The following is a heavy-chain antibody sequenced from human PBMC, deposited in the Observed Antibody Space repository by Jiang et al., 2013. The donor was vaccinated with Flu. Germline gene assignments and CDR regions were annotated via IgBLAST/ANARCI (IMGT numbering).Heavy chain of an antibody. D-gene: IGHD2-8*01. V-gene: IGHV1-18*01. J-gene: IGHJ1*01. CDR3: ARGEPVYCTNGVCYFQH. CDR1: GYTFTSYG. CDR2: ISAYNGNT. Sequence: EVKKPGASVKVSCKASGYTFTSYGISWVRQAPGQGLEWMGWISAYNGNTNYAQKLQGRVTMTTDTSTSTAYMELRSLRSDDTAVYYCARGEPVYCTNGVCYFQHWGQGTLVTVSS.